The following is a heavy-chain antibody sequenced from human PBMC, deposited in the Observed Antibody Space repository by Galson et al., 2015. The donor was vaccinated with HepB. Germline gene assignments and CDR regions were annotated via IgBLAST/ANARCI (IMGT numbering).Heavy chain of an antibody. CDR1: GFTVSSNY. Sequence: SLRLSCAASGFTVSSNYMSWVRQAPGKGLEWVSVIYSGGSTYYADSVKGRFTISRDNSKNTLYLQMNSLRAEDTAVYYCARGGDYYDSSYGLRYFDLWGRGTLVTVSS. CDR2: IYSGGST. D-gene: IGHD3-22*01. V-gene: IGHV3-66*01. CDR3: ARGGDYYDSSYGLRYFDL. J-gene: IGHJ2*01.